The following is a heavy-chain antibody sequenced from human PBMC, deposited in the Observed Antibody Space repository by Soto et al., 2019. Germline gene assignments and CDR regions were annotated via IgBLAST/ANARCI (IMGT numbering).Heavy chain of an antibody. D-gene: IGHD5-12*01. CDR2: INPNSGGT. Sequence: APLKGSCKASGYTFTAYYMHWVRQAPGQGLEWMGWINPNSGGTYHAQNFQGRVTMTRDTSTTTAYMELASLRSDDTAVYYCARGGGRGYNELDPWGHGTLVTVSS. V-gene: IGHV1-2*02. J-gene: IGHJ5*02. CDR3: ARGGGRGYNELDP. CDR1: GYTFTAYY.